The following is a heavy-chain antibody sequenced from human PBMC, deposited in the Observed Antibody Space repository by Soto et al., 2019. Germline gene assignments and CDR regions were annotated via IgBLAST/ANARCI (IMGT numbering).Heavy chain of an antibody. D-gene: IGHD3-3*01. Sequence: ASVKVSCKASGGTFSSYAISWVRQAAGQGLEWMGGIIPIFGTANYAQKFQGRVTITADESTSTAYMELSSLRSEDTAVYYCARAPRVRFLDFGFEPWGQGTLVTVSS. CDR2: IIPIFGTA. V-gene: IGHV1-69*13. J-gene: IGHJ5*02. CDR3: ARAPRVRFLDFGFEP. CDR1: GGTFSSYA.